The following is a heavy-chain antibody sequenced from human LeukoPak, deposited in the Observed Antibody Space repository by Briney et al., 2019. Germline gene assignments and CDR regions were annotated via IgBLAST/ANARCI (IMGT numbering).Heavy chain of an antibody. D-gene: IGHD3-10*02. CDR2: ISSSDSTI. CDR1: GFTFSSYA. Sequence: GGSLRLSCAASGFTFSSYAMSWVRQAPGKGLEWVSYISSSDSTIYYADSVKGRFTISRDNAKNSLYLQMNSLRAEDTAVYYCAELGITMIGGVWGKGTTVTISS. J-gene: IGHJ6*04. CDR3: AELGITMIGGV. V-gene: IGHV3-48*03.